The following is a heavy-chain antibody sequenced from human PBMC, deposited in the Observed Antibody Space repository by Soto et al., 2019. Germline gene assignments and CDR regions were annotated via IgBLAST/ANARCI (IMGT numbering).Heavy chain of an antibody. V-gene: IGHV5-51*01. CDR3: ARQEGRYCSGGSCYYGMDV. CDR1: GYSFTSYW. J-gene: IGHJ6*04. Sequence: GESLKISCKGSGYSFTSYWIGWVRQMPGKGLEWMGIIYPGDSDTRYSPSFQGQVTISADKSISTAYLQWSSLKASDTAMYYCARQEGRYCSGGSCYYGMDVWGEGTKVTVSS. D-gene: IGHD2-15*01. CDR2: IYPGDSDT.